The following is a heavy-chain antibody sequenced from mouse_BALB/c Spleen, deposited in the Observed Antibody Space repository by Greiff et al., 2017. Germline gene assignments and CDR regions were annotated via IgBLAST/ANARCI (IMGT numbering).Heavy chain of an antibody. V-gene: IGHV5-9-4*01. CDR1: GFTFSSYA. J-gene: IGHJ4*01. Sequence: DVKLVESGGGLVKPGGSLKLSCAASGFTFSSYAMSWVRQSPEKRLEWVAEISSGGSYTYYPDTVTGRFTISRDNAKNTLYLEMSSLRSEDTAMYYCARGDDYGYYAMDYWGQGTSVTVSS. CDR3: ARGDDYGYYAMDY. D-gene: IGHD2-4*01. CDR2: ISSGGSYT.